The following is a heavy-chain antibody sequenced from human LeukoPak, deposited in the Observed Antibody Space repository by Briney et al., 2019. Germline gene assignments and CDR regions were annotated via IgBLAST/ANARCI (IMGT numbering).Heavy chain of an antibody. CDR3: AKGIRRDGYSPFDY. D-gene: IGHD5-24*01. Sequence: PGGSLRLSCAASGFTFSSSAMNWVRQAPGKGLEWVSAISGTGSNTYYADSVKGRFSISRDNSKSTLYLQMNSLRAEDTAIFYCAKGIRRDGYSPFDYWGQGTLVTVSS. V-gene: IGHV3-23*01. CDR2: ISGTGSNT. CDR1: GFTFSSSA. J-gene: IGHJ4*02.